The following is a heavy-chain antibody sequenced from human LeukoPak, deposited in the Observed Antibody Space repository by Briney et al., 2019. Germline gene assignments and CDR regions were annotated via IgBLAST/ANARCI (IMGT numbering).Heavy chain of an antibody. CDR1: GFTFSSYN. V-gene: IGHV3-48*01. CDR2: IIGSSSTI. D-gene: IGHD5-12*01. Sequence: GGSLRLSCAASGFTFSSYNMNWVRQAPGKGLEWVSCIIGSSSTIYYADSVKGRFTISRENSKNTLYLQMNSLRAEDTAVYYCAKDRTAGYDGLVDYWGQGTLVTVSS. CDR3: AKDRTAGYDGLVDY. J-gene: IGHJ4*02.